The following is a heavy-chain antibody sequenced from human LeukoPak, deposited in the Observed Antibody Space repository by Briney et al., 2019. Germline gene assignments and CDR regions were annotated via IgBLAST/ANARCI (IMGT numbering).Heavy chain of an antibody. J-gene: IGHJ6*03. Sequence: ASETLSLTCTVSGGSISSGSYYWSWIRQPAGKGLEWIGRIYTSGSTNYNPSPKSRVTISVDTSKNQFSLKLSSVTAADTAVYYCARDRTQWPESESYYYYYMDVWRKGTTVTVSS. CDR3: ARDRTQWPESESYYYYYMDV. D-gene: IGHD6-19*01. CDR1: GGSISSGSYY. V-gene: IGHV4-61*02. CDR2: IYTSGST.